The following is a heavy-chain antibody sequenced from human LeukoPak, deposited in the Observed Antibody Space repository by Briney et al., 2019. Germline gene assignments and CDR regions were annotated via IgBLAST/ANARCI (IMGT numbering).Heavy chain of an antibody. V-gene: IGHV1-2*06. CDR2: INPNSGDT. D-gene: IGHD2-2*01. CDR1: GYTFTGYH. CDR3: ARDYCSSTSCLFDY. Sequence: GASVKVSCEASGYTFTGYHMHWVRQAPGQGLEWMGRINPNSGDTNYAQKFQGRVTMTRDTSISTAYMELSRLRSDDTAVYYCARDYCSSTSCLFDYWGQGTLVTVSS. J-gene: IGHJ4*02.